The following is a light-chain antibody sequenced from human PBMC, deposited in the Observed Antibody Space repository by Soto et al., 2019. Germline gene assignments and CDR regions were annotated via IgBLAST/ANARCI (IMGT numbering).Light chain of an antibody. Sequence: EIVLTQSPGTLYLSPGERATLSCRASQSVSSSYLAWYQQKPGQAPRLLIYGASSRATGIPDRFSGSGSGTDFSLTISRLEPEDSAVYYCQQYGDSPLIGFGQGTRLEIK. V-gene: IGKV3-20*01. CDR1: QSVSSSY. CDR3: QQYGDSPLIG. J-gene: IGKJ5*01. CDR2: GAS.